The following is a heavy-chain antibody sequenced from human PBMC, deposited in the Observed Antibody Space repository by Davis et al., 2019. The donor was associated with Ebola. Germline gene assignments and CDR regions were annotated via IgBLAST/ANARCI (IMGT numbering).Heavy chain of an antibody. CDR2: IYPGDSDT. J-gene: IGHJ6*02. D-gene: IGHD2-15*01. Sequence: PAGSLTLSCKGYGYSFTSYWIGWVRQMPGKGLEWMGIIYPGDSDTRYSPSFQGQVTISADKSISTAYLQWSSLKASDTAMYYCARHGKGMVVAASAYYYYGMDVWGQGTTVTVCS. V-gene: IGHV5-51*01. CDR3: ARHGKGMVVAASAYYYYGMDV. CDR1: GYSFTSYW.